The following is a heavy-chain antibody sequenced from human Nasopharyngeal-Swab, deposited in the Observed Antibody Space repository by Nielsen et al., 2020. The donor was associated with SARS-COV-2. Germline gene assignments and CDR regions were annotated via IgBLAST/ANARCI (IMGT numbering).Heavy chain of an antibody. D-gene: IGHD6-6*01. CDR3: ARGSSSYYFDY. CDR2: ISYDGSNK. Sequence: GGSLRLSCAASGFTFSSYAMLWVRQAPGKGLEWVAVISYDGSNKYYADSVKGRFTISRDNSKNTLYLQMNSLRAEDTAVYYCARGSSSYYFDYWGQGTLVTVSS. J-gene: IGHJ4*02. CDR1: GFTFSSYA. V-gene: IGHV3-30-3*01.